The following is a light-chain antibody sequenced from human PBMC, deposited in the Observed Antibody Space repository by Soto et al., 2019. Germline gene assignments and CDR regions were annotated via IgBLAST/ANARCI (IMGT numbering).Light chain of an antibody. CDR3: QQYNNWPKT. J-gene: IGKJ2*01. CDR1: QSVSSN. Sequence: EIVMTQSPATLSVSPGERATLSCRASQSVSSNLAWYQQKPGQAPRLRIYGASTRATGIPARFSGSGSGTEFTLTISSLQSEDVAVYYCQQYNNWPKTFGQGTKLEIK. V-gene: IGKV3-15*01. CDR2: GAS.